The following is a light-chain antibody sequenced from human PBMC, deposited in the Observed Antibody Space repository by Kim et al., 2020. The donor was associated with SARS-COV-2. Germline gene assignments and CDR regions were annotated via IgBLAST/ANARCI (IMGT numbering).Light chain of an antibody. J-gene: IGLJ7*01. CDR3: NSRDSSGNHAV. CDR2: GKN. V-gene: IGLV3-19*01. Sequence: SSELTQDPAVSVALGQTVRITCQGDSLRSYYASWYQQKPGQAPVLVIYGKNNRPSGIPDRFSGSSSGNTASLTITGAQAEAEADYYCNSRDSSGNHAVFG. CDR1: SLRSYY.